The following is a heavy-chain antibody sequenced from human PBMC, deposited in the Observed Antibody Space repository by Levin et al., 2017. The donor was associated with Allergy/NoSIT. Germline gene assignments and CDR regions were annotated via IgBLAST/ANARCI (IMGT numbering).Heavy chain of an antibody. Sequence: SETLSLTFTVSGGSVSSGSYYWSWIRQPPGKGLEWIGYIYYSGSTNYNPSLKSRVTISVDTSKNQFSLKLSSVTAADTAVYYCARESNSDYFDYWGQGTLVTVSS. CDR2: IYYSGST. CDR1: GGSVSSGSYY. D-gene: IGHD3-10*01. V-gene: IGHV4-61*01. CDR3: ARESNSDYFDY. J-gene: IGHJ4*02.